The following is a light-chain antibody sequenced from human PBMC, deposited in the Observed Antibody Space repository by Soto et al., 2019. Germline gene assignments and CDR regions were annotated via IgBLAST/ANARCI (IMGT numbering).Light chain of an antibody. CDR3: QQYGSSPWT. CDR1: QSVSSY. Sequence: IVLTKSPATLSLSPGARATLSCRASQSVSSYLAWYQQKAGQAPRLLIYEGSNRATGIPARFSGSGSGTDFTLTISSLQSEDFAVYYCQQYGSSPWTFGQGTKVDIK. V-gene: IGKV3-11*01. J-gene: IGKJ1*01. CDR2: EGS.